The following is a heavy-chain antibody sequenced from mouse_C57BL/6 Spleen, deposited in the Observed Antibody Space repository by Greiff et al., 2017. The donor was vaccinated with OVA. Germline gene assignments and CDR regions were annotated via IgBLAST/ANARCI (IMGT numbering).Heavy chain of an antibody. D-gene: IGHD3-2*02. CDR3: TKDSSGYVFAY. Sequence: EVKLMESGAELVRPGASVKLSCTASGFNIKDDYMHWVKQRPEQGLEWIGWIDPENGDTEYASKFQGKATITADTSSNTAYLQLSSLTSEDTAVYYCTKDSSGYVFAYWGQGTLVTVSA. CDR1: GFNIKDDY. V-gene: IGHV14-4*01. CDR2: IDPENGDT. J-gene: IGHJ3*01.